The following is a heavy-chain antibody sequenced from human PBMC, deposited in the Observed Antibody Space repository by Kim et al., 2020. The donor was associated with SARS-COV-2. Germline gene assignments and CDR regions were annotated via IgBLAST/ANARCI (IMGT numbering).Heavy chain of an antibody. CDR3: ARGGPIYGSGVDY. Sequence: YAQKFQGRVTITADEATSTAYMELSSLRSEDTAVYYCARGGPIYGSGVDYWGQGTLVTVSS. J-gene: IGHJ4*02. D-gene: IGHD3-10*01. V-gene: IGHV1-69*01.